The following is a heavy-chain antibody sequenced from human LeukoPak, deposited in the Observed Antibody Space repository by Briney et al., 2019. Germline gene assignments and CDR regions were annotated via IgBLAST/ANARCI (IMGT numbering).Heavy chain of an antibody. CDR1: GFTFSSNA. CDR3: AKDQMEYQLPDDLNFDY. V-gene: IGHV3-30-3*01. CDR2: ITYDGSNK. D-gene: IGHD2-2*01. Sequence: GGSLRLSCAASGFTFSSNAMHWVRQAPGKGLEWVAVITYDGSNKYYADSVKGRFTISRDNSRNTLYLQMNSLRAEDTAVYYCAKDQMEYQLPDDLNFDYWGQGTWVTVSP. J-gene: IGHJ4*02.